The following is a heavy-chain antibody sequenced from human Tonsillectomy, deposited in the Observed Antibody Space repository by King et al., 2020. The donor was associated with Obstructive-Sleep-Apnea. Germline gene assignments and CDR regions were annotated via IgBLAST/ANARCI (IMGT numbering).Heavy chain of an antibody. V-gene: IGHV4-30-2*01. D-gene: IGHD2-15*01. Sequence: LQLQESGSGLVKPSQTLSLTCAVSGGSISSGGYSWSWIRQPPGKGLEWIGYIYHSGSTYYNPSLKSRVTISVGRSKNQFSLKLSSVTAADTAVYYCARGFPRTPSADYWGQGTLVTVSS. CDR3: ARGFPRTPSADY. CDR1: GGSISSGGYS. J-gene: IGHJ4*02. CDR2: IYHSGST.